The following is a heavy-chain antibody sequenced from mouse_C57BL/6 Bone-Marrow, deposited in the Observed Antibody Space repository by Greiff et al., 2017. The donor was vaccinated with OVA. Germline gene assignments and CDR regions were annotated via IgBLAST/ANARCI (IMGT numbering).Heavy chain of an antibody. J-gene: IGHJ4*01. CDR1: GYTFTDYY. CDR3: APIYYGYDGAMDD. CDR2: INPNNGGT. V-gene: IGHV1-26*01. D-gene: IGHD2-2*01. Sequence: VQLQQSGPELVKPGASVKISCKASGYTFTDYYMNWVKQSHGKSLEWIGDINPNNGGTSYNQKFKGKATLTVDKSSSTAYMELRSLTSEDSAVYYCAPIYYGYDGAMDDWGQGTSVTVSS.